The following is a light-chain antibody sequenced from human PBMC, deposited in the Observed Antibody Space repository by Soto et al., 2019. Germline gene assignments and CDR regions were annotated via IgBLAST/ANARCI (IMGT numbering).Light chain of an antibody. CDR2: DVS. CDR1: NRDGGGYNY. J-gene: IGLJ2*01. V-gene: IGLV2-14*01. CDR3: SSYTSGSTLVV. Sequence: QSALTQPASVSGSPGQSITISCTGTNRDGGGYNYVSWYQQHPGKAPKLMIYDVSNRPAGVSNRFSGSKSGNTASLTISGLQAEDEADYYCSSYTSGSTLVVSGGGTKLTAL.